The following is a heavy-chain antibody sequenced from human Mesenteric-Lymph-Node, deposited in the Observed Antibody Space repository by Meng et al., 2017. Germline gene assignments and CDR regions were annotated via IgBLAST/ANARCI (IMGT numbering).Heavy chain of an antibody. CDR1: GFTFSSYA. J-gene: IGHJ4*02. CDR3: ARGGNIAAAGTFFDY. CDR2: ISYDGSNK. Sequence: GESLKISCAASGFTFSSYAMHWVRQAPGKGLEWVAVISYDGSNKYYADSVKGRFTISRENSKNTLYLQMNSLRAEDTAVYYCARGGNIAAAGTFFDYWGQGTLVTVSS. D-gene: IGHD6-13*01. V-gene: IGHV3-30*04.